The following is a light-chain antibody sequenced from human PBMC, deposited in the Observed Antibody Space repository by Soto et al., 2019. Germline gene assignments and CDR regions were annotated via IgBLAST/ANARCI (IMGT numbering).Light chain of an antibody. V-gene: IGKV3-11*01. Sequence: EIVLTQSPATLSLSPGERATISCRASQSISTYLGWYQQKPGQAPRLLIYDASNRATGIPARFSGSGSGTDFTLTISSLEPEDFAVYYCQQRSNWRALTFGGGTKVEIK. J-gene: IGKJ4*01. CDR3: QQRSNWRALT. CDR1: QSISTY. CDR2: DAS.